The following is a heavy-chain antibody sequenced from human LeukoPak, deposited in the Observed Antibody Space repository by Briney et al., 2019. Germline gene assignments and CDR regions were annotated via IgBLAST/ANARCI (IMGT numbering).Heavy chain of an antibody. CDR2: ISSRSTTI. J-gene: IGHJ4*02. Sequence: GGSLRLSCAASGFTFSSYAMHWVRQAPGKGLEWVSFISSRSTTIDYADSVKGRFTISRDNAKNSLYLQMNSLRVEDTAVYYCARSLGDSSGYRLDYWGQGTLVTVSS. V-gene: IGHV3-48*04. CDR1: GFTFSSYA. CDR3: ARSLGDSSGYRLDY. D-gene: IGHD3-22*01.